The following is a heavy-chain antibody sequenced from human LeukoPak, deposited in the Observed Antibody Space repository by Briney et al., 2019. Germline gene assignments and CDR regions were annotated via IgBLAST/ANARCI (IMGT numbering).Heavy chain of an antibody. CDR3: ARSHDSSGYYYPWDLYFDY. CDR2: IYYSGST. Sequence: SETLSLTCTVSGGSISSYYWSWIRQPPGKVLEWIGYIYYSGSTNYNPSLKSRVTISVDTSKNQFSLKLSSVTAADTAVYYCARSHDSSGYYYPWDLYFDYWGQGTLVTVSS. D-gene: IGHD3-22*01. J-gene: IGHJ4*02. V-gene: IGHV4-59*01. CDR1: GGSISSYY.